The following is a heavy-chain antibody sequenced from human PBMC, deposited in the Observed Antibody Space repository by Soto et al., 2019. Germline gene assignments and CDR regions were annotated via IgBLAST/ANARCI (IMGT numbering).Heavy chain of an antibody. J-gene: IGHJ4*02. CDR2: IDSGGRT. CDR1: GFTVSSNY. V-gene: IGHV3-66*01. D-gene: IGHD5-18*01. Sequence: GGSLRLSCAASGFTVSSNYMSWVRQVPGEGLEWVSLIDSGGRTHYADSVKGRFTISRDNSKNTLYLHLNSLRVEDTAVYYCARDRVQIWLYVGIFDGWGQGTMVTVSS. CDR3: ARDRVQIWLYVGIFDG.